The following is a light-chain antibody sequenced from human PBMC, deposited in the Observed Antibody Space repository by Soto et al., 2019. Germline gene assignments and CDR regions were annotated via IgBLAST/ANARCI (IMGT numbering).Light chain of an antibody. CDR3: QQFNNYLLT. V-gene: IGKV1D-13*01. J-gene: IGKJ4*01. CDR1: HGITGA. CDR2: DAS. Sequence: AIQLTQSPSSLSASVGDRVTITCRASHGITGALAWYQQKPGEPPNLLIYDASSLESGVPSRFSGSGSGTDFTLTISSLQPEDSATYFCQQFNNYLLTFGGGTKVDI.